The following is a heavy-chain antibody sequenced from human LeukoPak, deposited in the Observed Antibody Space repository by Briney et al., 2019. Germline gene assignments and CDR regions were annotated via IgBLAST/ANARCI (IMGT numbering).Heavy chain of an antibody. Sequence: ASVKVSCKASGYTFTSYDINWVGQATGQGLEGMGWMNPNSGNTGYAQKFQGRVTMTRNTSISTAYMELSSLRSEDTAVYYCARGRSIVLEWLLQYNWFDPWGQGTLVTVSS. CDR3: ARGRSIVLEWLLQYNWFDP. CDR2: MNPNSGNT. D-gene: IGHD3-3*01. J-gene: IGHJ5*02. CDR1: GYTFTSYD. V-gene: IGHV1-8*01.